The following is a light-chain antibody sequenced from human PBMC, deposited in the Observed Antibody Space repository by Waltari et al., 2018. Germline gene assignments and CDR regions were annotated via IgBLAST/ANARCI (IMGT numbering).Light chain of an antibody. CDR2: DAS. Sequence: EIVLTQSPATLSLSPGARATLSCRASHSVNWYLAWYQQRPGQAPRLLIYDASNRATGILARFSGSGSETDFTLTISILQPEDSAVYYCQQRRNWPLTFGGGTKVEIK. V-gene: IGKV3-11*01. J-gene: IGKJ4*01. CDR1: HSVNWY. CDR3: QQRRNWPLT.